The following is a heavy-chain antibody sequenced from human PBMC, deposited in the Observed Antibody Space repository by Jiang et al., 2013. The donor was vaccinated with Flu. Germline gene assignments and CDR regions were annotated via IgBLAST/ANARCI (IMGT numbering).Heavy chain of an antibody. V-gene: IGHV4-30-2*04. CDR3: ARDAGPYYYGMDV. J-gene: IGHJ6*04. Sequence: KSRVTISVDTSKNQFSLKLSSVNAADTAVYYCARDAGPYYYGMDVWGKGTTVTVSS.